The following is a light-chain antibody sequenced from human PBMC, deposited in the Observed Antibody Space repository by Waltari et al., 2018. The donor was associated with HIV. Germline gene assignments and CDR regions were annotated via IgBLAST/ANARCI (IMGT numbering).Light chain of an antibody. CDR2: NAS. CDR1: QHISSW. CDR3: QHYNFWPYA. V-gene: IGKV1-5*03. Sequence: DIQMTQSPSTLSASVGDRVTITCRASQHISSWVAWFQKKPGKAPKTLIYNASELESGVPSRFSGSGSGTEFTLTISDLHPDDFATYFCQHYNFWPYAFGQGTKVEI. J-gene: IGKJ1*01.